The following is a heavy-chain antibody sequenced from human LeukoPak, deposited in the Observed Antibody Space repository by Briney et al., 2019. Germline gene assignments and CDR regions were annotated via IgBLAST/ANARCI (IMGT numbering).Heavy chain of an antibody. J-gene: IGHJ3*02. Sequence: SETLSLTCTVSGDSISSYYWSWIRQPPGKGLEWIGYIYYSGGTDYNPSLKGRVTISVDTSKNQFSLKLRSVTAADTAVYYCARHVTISGPYDASDIWGQGTMVTVSS. CDR1: GDSISSYY. D-gene: IGHD5-24*01. V-gene: IGHV4-59*08. CDR3: ARHVTISGPYDASDI. CDR2: IYYSGGT.